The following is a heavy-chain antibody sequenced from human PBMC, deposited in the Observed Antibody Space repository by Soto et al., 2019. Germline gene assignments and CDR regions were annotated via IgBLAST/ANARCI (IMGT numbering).Heavy chain of an antibody. D-gene: IGHD6-19*01. J-gene: IGHJ5*02. V-gene: IGHV6-1*01. Sequence: WVRQAPSRGLEWLGRTYYRSEWYHDYAVSVKSRITINPDTSKNQFSLQLNSVTPEDTAVYYCAYGWSLDPWGQGTLVTVSS. CDR2: TYYRSEWYH. CDR3: AYGWSLDP.